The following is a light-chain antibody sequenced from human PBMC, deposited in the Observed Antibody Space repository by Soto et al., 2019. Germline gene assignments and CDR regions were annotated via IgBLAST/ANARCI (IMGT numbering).Light chain of an antibody. CDR3: SSYTSSIDVV. CDR2: DVS. J-gene: IGLJ2*01. Sequence: QSALTQPASVSGSPGQSITISCTGTSSDIGGYNYVSWYQHHPGKAPKLMIYDVSDRPSGVSNRFSGSKFGNTASLTISGLQAADESDYYCSSYTSSIDVVFGGGTKLTVL. V-gene: IGLV2-14*03. CDR1: SSDIGGYNY.